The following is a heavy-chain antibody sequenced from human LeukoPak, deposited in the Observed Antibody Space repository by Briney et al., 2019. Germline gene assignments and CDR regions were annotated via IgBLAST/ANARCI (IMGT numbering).Heavy chain of an antibody. CDR3: ARSGGHDAFDI. CDR1: GVSVSSYSAA. D-gene: IGHD4-23*01. Sequence: SQTLSPTCAISGVSVSSYSAAWSWIRQSPSRGLECLGKTYYRSKWYNDYAVSVKSRITINPDTSKNQFSLQLTSVTPEDTAVYYCARSGGHDAFDIWGQGTMVTVSS. J-gene: IGHJ3*02. CDR2: TYYRSKWYN. V-gene: IGHV6-1*01.